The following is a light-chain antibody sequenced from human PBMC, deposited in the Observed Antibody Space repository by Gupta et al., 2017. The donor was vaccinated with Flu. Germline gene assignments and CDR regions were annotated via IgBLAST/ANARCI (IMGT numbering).Light chain of an antibody. CDR1: QTVSTY. J-gene: IGKJ5*01. CDR2: DAS. Sequence: EIVLTQSPATLSLSPGERATLSCRASQTVSTYLMWYQQKPGQAPRLLIYDASNRATGVPARFSGSGSGTDFTLTISSLEPEDFAVYYCQQRGNWPPVTFGHGTRLEIK. CDR3: QQRGNWPPVT. V-gene: IGKV3-11*01.